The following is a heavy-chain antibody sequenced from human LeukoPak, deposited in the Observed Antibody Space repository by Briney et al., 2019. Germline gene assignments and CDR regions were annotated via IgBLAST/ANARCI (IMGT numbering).Heavy chain of an antibody. CDR3: ATYLYYDFWSGSHAFDI. V-gene: IGHV4-30-4*01. Sequence: SQTLSLTCTVSGGSISSGDYYWSWIRPPPGKGLEWIGYIYYSGSTYYNPSLKSRVTISVDTSKNQFSLKLSSVTAADTAVYYCATYLYYDFWSGSHAFDIWGQGTMVTVSS. CDR2: IYYSGST. D-gene: IGHD3-3*01. CDR1: GGSISSGDYY. J-gene: IGHJ3*02.